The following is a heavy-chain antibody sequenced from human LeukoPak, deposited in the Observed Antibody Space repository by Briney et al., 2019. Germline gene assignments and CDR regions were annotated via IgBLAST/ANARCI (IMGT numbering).Heavy chain of an antibody. V-gene: IGHV3-30-3*01. CDR3: ARVVGGYDLFDY. D-gene: IGHD5-12*01. J-gene: IGHJ4*02. CDR2: ISNDGSNK. CDR1: GFTFSSYA. Sequence: GRSLRLSCAASGFTFSSYAMHWVRQAPGKGLEWVAVISNDGSNKYYADSVKGRFTISRDNTKNSLYLRMNSLRADDTAVYYCARVVGGYDLFDYWGQGTLVTVSS.